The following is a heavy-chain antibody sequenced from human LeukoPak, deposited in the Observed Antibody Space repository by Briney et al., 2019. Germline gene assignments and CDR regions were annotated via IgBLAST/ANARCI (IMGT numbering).Heavy chain of an antibody. J-gene: IGHJ5*02. Sequence: SETLSLTCTVSGYSISSGYYWGWIRQPPGKGLEWIGSIYHGGSTYYNPSLKSRVTISVDTSKNQFSPKLSSVTAADTAVYYCARDWAYGDLSGTFDPWGQGTLVTVSS. CDR3: ARDWAYGDLSGTFDP. V-gene: IGHV4-38-2*02. CDR1: GYSISSGYY. CDR2: IYHGGST. D-gene: IGHD4-17*01.